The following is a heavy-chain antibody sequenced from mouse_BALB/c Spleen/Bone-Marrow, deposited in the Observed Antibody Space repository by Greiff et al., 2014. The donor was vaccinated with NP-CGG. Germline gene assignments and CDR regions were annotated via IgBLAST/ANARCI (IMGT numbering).Heavy chain of an antibody. V-gene: IGHV1-9*01. J-gene: IGHJ2*01. CDR3: ARVPHSLLRPDYFDY. CDR1: GYTFSSYW. D-gene: IGHD1-2*01. CDR2: ILPGNGNT. Sequence: QVQLQQSGAELMKPGASVKISCKATGYTFSSYWIEWVKQRPGHGLEWIGEILPGNGNTNSNEKFKGKATFTADTSSNTAYMQLSSLTSEDSAVYFCARVPHSLLRPDYFDYWGQGTTLTVSS.